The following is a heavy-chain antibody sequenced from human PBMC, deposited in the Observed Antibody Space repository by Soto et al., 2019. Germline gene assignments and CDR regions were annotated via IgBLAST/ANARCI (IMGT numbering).Heavy chain of an antibody. CDR1: GYTFTSYG. J-gene: IGHJ5*02. V-gene: IGHV1-8*02. Sequence: GASVKVSCKASGYTFTSYGISWVRQATGQGLEWMGWMNANSGNTGYAQKFQGRVTMTRNTSISTAYMELSSLRSEDTAVYYCARSGQVGNWFDPWGQGTLVTVSS. CDR3: ARSGQVGNWFDP. CDR2: MNANSGNT. D-gene: IGHD3-3*01.